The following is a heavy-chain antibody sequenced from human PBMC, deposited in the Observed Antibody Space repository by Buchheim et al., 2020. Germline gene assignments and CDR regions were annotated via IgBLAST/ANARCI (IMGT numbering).Heavy chain of an antibody. CDR1: GGSIRSGDYF. Sequence: QMQLQESGPGLVKPSQTLSLTCTVSGGSIRSGDYFWSWIRQPPGKGLEWIGYIYHSGGAYYNPSLKCRVTISVDTSKNQFSLKLTSVTAADTAIYYCAREGNAPLPTSDAFDIWGQGT. V-gene: IGHV4-30-4*01. CDR2: IYHSGGA. J-gene: IGHJ3*02. CDR3: AREGNAPLPTSDAFDI. D-gene: IGHD1-14*01.